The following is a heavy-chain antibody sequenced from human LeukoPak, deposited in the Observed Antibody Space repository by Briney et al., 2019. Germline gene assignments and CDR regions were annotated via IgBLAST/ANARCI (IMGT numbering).Heavy chain of an antibody. CDR3: ARDRIVLRNFDY. CDR1: GFTFSSYA. J-gene: IGHJ4*02. V-gene: IGHV3-23*01. Sequence: PGGSLRLSCAASGFTFSSYAMSWVRQAPGKGLEWVSAISGSGGSTYYAGSVKGRFTISRDNAKNTLYLQMNSLRAEDTAVYYCARDRIVLRNFDYWGQGTLVTVSS. CDR2: ISGSGGST. D-gene: IGHD2/OR15-2a*01.